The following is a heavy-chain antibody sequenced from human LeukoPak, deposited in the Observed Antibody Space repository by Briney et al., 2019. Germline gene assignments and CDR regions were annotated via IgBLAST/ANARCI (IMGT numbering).Heavy chain of an antibody. CDR3: ARVKRKYQLLKPLHETPSHYFDY. CDR2: IYAGGTT. D-gene: IGHD2-2*01. CDR1: GFTVSSNY. V-gene: IGHV3-53*01. Sequence: GGSLRLSCAVSGFTVSSNYMNWVRQAPGKGLEWVSVIYAGGTTFYADSVKGRFTISRDNSKNTLYLQMNSLRADDTAVYYCARVKRKYQLLKPLHETPSHYFDYWGQGTLVTVSS. J-gene: IGHJ4*02.